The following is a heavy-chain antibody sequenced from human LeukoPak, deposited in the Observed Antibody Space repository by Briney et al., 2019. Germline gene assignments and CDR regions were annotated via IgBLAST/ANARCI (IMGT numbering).Heavy chain of an antibody. CDR3: ARGSSDYYDSSGYYYPY. D-gene: IGHD3-22*01. Sequence: GASVKVSCKASGYTFTSYDINWVRQATGQGLEWMGWMNPNSGNTGYAQKFQGRVTMTRNTSISTAYMELSSLRSEDTAVYYCARGSSDYYDSSGYYYPYWGQGTLVTVSS. CDR1: GYTFTSYD. J-gene: IGHJ4*02. V-gene: IGHV1-8*01. CDR2: MNPNSGNT.